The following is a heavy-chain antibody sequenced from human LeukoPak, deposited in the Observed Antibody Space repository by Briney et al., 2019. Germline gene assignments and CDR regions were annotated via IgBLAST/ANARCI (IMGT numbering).Heavy chain of an antibody. CDR2: ISWNSGSI. V-gene: IGHV3-9*01. Sequence: GGSLRLSCAASGFIFGDFAMHWVLQVPGKGLEWVSGISWNSGSIGYADSVKGRFTISRDNIKNSLYLQMNSLRAEDTALYYCAKDLRGERDYGSFDYWGQGLLVTVSS. D-gene: IGHD4-17*01. CDR1: GFIFGDFA. CDR3: AKDLRGERDYGSFDY. J-gene: IGHJ4*02.